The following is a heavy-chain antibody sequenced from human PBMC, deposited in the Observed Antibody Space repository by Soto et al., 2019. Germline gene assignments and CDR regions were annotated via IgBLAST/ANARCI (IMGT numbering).Heavy chain of an antibody. D-gene: IGHD3-3*01. CDR2: ISAYNGNT. CDR3: ARDGEVFWSGYKYYYGMDV. J-gene: IGHJ6*02. CDR1: GHTFTTYG. Sequence: QVQLVQSGAEVKKPGASVKVSCKASGHTFTTYGISWVRQAPGQGLEWMGWISAYNGNTNYAQKLQGRVTMTTATPTSTAYMELRSLRSDDTAVYYCARDGEVFWSGYKYYYGMDVWGQGTTVTVSS. V-gene: IGHV1-18*01.